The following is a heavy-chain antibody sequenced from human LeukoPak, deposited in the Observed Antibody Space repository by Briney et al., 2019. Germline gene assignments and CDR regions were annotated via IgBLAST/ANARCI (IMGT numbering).Heavy chain of an antibody. V-gene: IGHV1-8*03. CDR3: ARGWDFWTGGAFDI. CDR2: MNPNSGNT. J-gene: IGHJ3*02. CDR1: GYTFTSYD. Sequence: VASVKVSCKASGYTFTSYDINWVRQAAGQGLEWMGWMNPNSGNTGYAQKFQGRVTITRNTSISTAYMELSSLRSEDTAVYYCARGWDFWTGGAFDIWGQGTMVPVSS. D-gene: IGHD3/OR15-3a*01.